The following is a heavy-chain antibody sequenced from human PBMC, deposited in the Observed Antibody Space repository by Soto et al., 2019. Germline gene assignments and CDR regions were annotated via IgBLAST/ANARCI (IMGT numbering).Heavy chain of an antibody. CDR1: GYTFTGYY. D-gene: IGHD4-17*01. CDR2: INPNSGGT. J-gene: IGHJ6*02. CDR3: ARGSYNYGGYKSYYYYGMDV. V-gene: IGHV1-2*04. Sequence: GASVKVSCKASGYTFTGYYMHWVRQAPGQGLEWMGWINPNSGGTNYAQKFQGWVTMTRDTSISTAYMELSRLRSEDTAVYYCARGSYNYGGYKSYYYYGMDVWGQGTTVTVSS.